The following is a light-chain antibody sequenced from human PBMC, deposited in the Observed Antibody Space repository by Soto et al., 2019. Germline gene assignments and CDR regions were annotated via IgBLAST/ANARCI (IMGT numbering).Light chain of an antibody. V-gene: IGKV1-39*01. CDR1: QTTNNY. CDR2: AAS. Sequence: DIQMTQSPSSLSASVGDRVTITCRASQTTNNYLNWYQLKPGKAPKLLIYAASTLLTGVPSRFTGSGSGTAFTLTIISLQPEVYAIYFCQQSYSMPYAFGPGTKVEIK. CDR3: QQSYSMPYA. J-gene: IGKJ2*01.